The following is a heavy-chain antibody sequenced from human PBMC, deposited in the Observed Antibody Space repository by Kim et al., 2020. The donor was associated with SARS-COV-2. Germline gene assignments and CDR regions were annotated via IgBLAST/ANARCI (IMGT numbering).Heavy chain of an antibody. D-gene: IGHD3-16*01. CDR3: ARGEAFDI. J-gene: IGHJ3*02. V-gene: IGHV4-4*09. CDR2: SGST. Sequence: SGSTNYNPSLKSRVTISVDTSKNQFSLKLSSVTAADTAVYYCARGEAFDIWGQGTMVTVSS.